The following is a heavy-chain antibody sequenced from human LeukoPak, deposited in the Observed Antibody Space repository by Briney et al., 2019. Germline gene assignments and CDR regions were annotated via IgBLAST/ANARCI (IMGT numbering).Heavy chain of an antibody. D-gene: IGHD3-22*01. Sequence: GGSLRLSCAASGFTVSSNYMSWVRQAPGKGLEWVSVIYSGGSTYYADSVKGRFTISRDNSKNTLYLQMNSLRAEDTAVYYCAREGRFGPDYYDSSGIDYWGQGTLVTVSS. J-gene: IGHJ4*02. CDR3: AREGRFGPDYYDSSGIDY. V-gene: IGHV3-66*01. CDR1: GFTVSSNY. CDR2: IYSGGST.